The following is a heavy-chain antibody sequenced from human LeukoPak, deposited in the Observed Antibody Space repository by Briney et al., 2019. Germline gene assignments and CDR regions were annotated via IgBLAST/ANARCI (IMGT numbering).Heavy chain of an antibody. CDR1: GYTFTGYY. V-gene: IGHV1-2*06. D-gene: IGHD2-21*01. Sequence: GASVKVSCKASGYTFTGYYMHWVRQAPGQGLEWMGRINPNNGGTNYAQKFQDRVTMTRDTSISTAYMELSRLRSDDTAVYYCARIAPFRNWFDPWGQGTLVTVSS. CDR3: ARIAPFRNWFDP. CDR2: INPNNGGT. J-gene: IGHJ5*02.